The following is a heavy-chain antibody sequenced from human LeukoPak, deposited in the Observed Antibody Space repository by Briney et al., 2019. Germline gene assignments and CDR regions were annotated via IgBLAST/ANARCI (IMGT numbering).Heavy chain of an antibody. CDR1: GFTFSSYS. Sequence: GGSLRLSCAASGFTFSSYSMNWVRQAPGKGLEWVSSISSSSSYIYYADSVKGRFTISRDNAKNSPYLQMNSLRAEDTAVYYCAREAEQQLVRSWFDPWGQGTLVTVSS. D-gene: IGHD6-13*01. CDR2: ISSSSSYI. V-gene: IGHV3-21*01. J-gene: IGHJ5*02. CDR3: AREAEQQLVRSWFDP.